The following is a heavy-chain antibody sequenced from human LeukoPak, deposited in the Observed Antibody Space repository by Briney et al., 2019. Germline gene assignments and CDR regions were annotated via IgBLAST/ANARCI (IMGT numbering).Heavy chain of an antibody. CDR3: ARESGSWYWGGYDAFDI. J-gene: IGHJ3*02. CDR2: IRYDGSNK. V-gene: IGHV3-30*02. D-gene: IGHD6-13*01. CDR1: GFTFSNYG. Sequence: GGSLRLSCAASGFTFSNYGIHWVRQAPGKGLEWVAFIRYDGSNKDYADFVKGRFTISRDNSKNTLHLQMNSLRAEDTAVYYCARESGSWYWGGYDAFDIWGQGTMVTVSS.